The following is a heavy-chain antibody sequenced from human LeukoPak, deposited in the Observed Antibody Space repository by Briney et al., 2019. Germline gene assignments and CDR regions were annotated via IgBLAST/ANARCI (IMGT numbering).Heavy chain of an antibody. D-gene: IGHD2-2*01. CDR3: ARELFSVCPPFSPASLDY. V-gene: IGHV1-46*01. Sequence: GASVKVSCKASGYTFTSYYMHWVRQAPGQGLEWMGIINPSGGSTSYAQKFQGRVTMTRDTSTSTVYMELSSLRSEDTAVYYCARELFSVCPPFSPASLDYWGQGTLVTVSS. CDR2: INPSGGST. CDR1: GYTFTSYY. J-gene: IGHJ4*02.